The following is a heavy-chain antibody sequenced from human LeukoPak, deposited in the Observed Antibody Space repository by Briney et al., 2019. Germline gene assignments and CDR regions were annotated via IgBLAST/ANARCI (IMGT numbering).Heavy chain of an antibody. CDR3: AKDPAPAGTEGGGGYFQH. Sequence: GGSLRLSCAASGFTFSSYAMSWVRQAPGKGLQWVSAISGSGGSTYYADSVKGRFTISRDNSKNTLYLQMNSLRAEDTAVYYCAKDPAPAGTEGGGGYFQHWGQGTLVTVSS. CDR2: ISGSGGST. V-gene: IGHV3-23*01. J-gene: IGHJ1*01. CDR1: GFTFSSYA. D-gene: IGHD1-1*01.